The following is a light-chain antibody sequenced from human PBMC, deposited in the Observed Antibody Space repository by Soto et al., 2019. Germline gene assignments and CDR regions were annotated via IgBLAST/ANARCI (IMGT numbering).Light chain of an antibody. CDR2: DAS. J-gene: IGKJ1*01. V-gene: IGKV1-5*01. CDR3: QQYNSYST. Sequence: DIQMTQSPSTLSASVGDRVTITCRASQSISSWLAWYQQKPGKAPKLLIYDASSLESGVPSRFSGSGSGTEFTLTISSLQPDDFATYYCQQYNSYSTFXQGTKADIK. CDR1: QSISSW.